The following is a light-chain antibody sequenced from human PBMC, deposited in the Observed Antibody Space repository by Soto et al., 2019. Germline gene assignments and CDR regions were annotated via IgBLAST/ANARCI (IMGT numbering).Light chain of an antibody. CDR2: GAS. J-gene: IGKJ2*01. Sequence: DIQMTQSPSAVSASVGDRVTITCRASQDITNFLAWFQQKPGKVPERLIFGASSLQSGVPSRFSGSGSGTEFTLTISSLQPEDFATYYCLQHSSFPYTFGQGPRLEI. CDR3: LQHSSFPYT. CDR1: QDITNF. V-gene: IGKV1-17*03.